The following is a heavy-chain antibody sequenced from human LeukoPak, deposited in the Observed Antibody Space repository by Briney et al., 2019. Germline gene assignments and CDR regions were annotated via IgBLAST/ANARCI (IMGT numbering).Heavy chain of an antibody. D-gene: IGHD7-27*01. Sequence: PSETLSLTCAVYGGSFSGYYWSWIRQPPGKGLEWIGEIYHSGSTNYNPSLKSRVTISVDTSKNQFSLKLSSVTAADTAVYYCASLLTGGFDYWGQGTLVTVSS. CDR2: IYHSGST. CDR3: ASLLTGGFDY. V-gene: IGHV4-34*01. CDR1: GGSFSGYY. J-gene: IGHJ4*02.